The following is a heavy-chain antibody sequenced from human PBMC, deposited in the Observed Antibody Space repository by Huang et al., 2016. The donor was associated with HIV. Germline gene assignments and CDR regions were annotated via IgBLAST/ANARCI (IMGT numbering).Heavy chain of an antibody. V-gene: IGHV4-39*02. CDR1: GGSIRSDNYS. CDR2: IYYSGGT. D-gene: IGHD3-10*01. Sequence: QLQLQESGPGLVKPSETLSLTCTVSGGSIRSDNYSWGWIRPPPGKGLEWSGGIYYSGGTYYNPSLKRRVTITVDTSKNHFSLRMRSVTAADTAVYYCARLPGSITMIRGVITDPYWGQGTLVTVSS. J-gene: IGHJ4*02. CDR3: ARLPGSITMIRGVITDPY.